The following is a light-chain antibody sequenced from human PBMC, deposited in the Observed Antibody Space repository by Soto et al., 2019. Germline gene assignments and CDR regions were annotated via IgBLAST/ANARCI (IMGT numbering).Light chain of an antibody. CDR2: DAS. CDR3: HQYNSYWT. V-gene: IGKV1-5*01. Sequence: DIQMIQSPSTLPSSVGDRVTITSRSSQSISSCLAWYQQKRGKAPKLLIYDASSLESGVPSRFSGSGSGTEFTLTISSLQPDDFATYYCHQYNSYWTFGQGTTVEIK. CDR1: QSISSC. J-gene: IGKJ1*01.